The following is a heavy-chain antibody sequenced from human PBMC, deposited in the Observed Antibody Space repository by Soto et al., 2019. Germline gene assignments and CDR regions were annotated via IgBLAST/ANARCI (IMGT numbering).Heavy chain of an antibody. CDR3: ARHWMTTDAFYI. J-gene: IGHJ3*02. CDR2: IYYSGST. D-gene: IGHD4-17*01. V-gene: IGHV4-39*01. CDR1: GGSISSSSYY. Sequence: SETLSLTCTVSGGSISSSSYYWGWIRQPPGKGLEWIGSIYYSGSTYYNPSLKSRVTISVDTSKNQFSLKLSSVTAADTAVYHWARHWMTTDAFYIWGQGTMVTVSS.